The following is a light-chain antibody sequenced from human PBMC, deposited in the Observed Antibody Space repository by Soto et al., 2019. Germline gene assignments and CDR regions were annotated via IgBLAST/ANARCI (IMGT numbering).Light chain of an antibody. V-gene: IGKV3-20*01. CDR2: GAS. J-gene: IGKJ1*01. Sequence: EIVLPQSPGTLSLSPGERATLSCRASQSVSNNYLAWYQQKPGQAPRLLIYGASNRATCIPDRFSGSGSGTDFTLTISRLEPEDFAVYYCQQYGSSGTFGQGTKVDIK. CDR1: QSVSNNY. CDR3: QQYGSSGT.